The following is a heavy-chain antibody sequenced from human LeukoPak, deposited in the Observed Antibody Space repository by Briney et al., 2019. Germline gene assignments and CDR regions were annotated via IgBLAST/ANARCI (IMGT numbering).Heavy chain of an antibody. D-gene: IGHD3-3*01. Sequence: ASVKVSCKASGYTFTGYYMRWVRQAPGQGLEWMGWINPNSGGTNYAQKFQGRVTMTRDTSISTAYMELSRLRSDDTAVYYCAREGIFGVVIPTDDWGQGTLVTVSS. CDR1: GYTFTGYY. V-gene: IGHV1-2*02. CDR2: INPNSGGT. CDR3: AREGIFGVVIPTDD. J-gene: IGHJ4*02.